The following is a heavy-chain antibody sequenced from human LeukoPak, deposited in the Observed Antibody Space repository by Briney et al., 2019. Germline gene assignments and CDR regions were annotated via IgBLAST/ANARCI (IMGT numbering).Heavy chain of an antibody. V-gene: IGHV1-8*01. CDR2: MNPNSGNT. J-gene: IGHJ5*02. CDR1: GYTFTSYD. CDR3: ARGIKRSHRGGNWFDP. D-gene: IGHD3-16*01. Sequence: ASVKVSCKASGYTFTSYDINWVRQATGQGLEWMGWMNPNSGNTGCAQKFQGRVTMTRNTSISTAYMELSSLRSEDTAVYYCARGIKRSHRGGNWFDPWGQGTLVTVSS.